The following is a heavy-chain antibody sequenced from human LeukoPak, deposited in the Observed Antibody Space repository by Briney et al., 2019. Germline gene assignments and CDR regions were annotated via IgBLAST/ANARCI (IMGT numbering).Heavy chain of an antibody. CDR1: GFTFSNAW. Sequence: PGGSLRLSCAASGFTFSNAWMNWVRQAPGKGLEWVGRIKSKTDGGTTDYAAPVKGRFTISRDDSKNTLYLQMNSLKTEDTAVYYCTTEFSCSGGSCYLPYYYYGMDVRGQGTTVTVSS. V-gene: IGHV3-15*07. CDR3: TTEFSCSGGSCYLPYYYYGMDV. D-gene: IGHD2-15*01. J-gene: IGHJ6*02. CDR2: IKSKTDGGTT.